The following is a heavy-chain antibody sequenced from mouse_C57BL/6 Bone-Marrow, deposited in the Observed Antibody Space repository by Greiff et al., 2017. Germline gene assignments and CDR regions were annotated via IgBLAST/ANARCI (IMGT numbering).Heavy chain of an antibody. J-gene: IGHJ3*01. D-gene: IGHD3-2*02. CDR1: GFNFKNTY. CDR2: IDPANGNT. CDR3: ARSPDSAGYLAWFAY. V-gene: IGHV14-3*01. Sequence: EVQLQESVAELVRPGASVKLSCTASGFNFKNTYMHWVKQRPEQGLEWIGRIDPANGNTKYAPKFQGQVTITADTSSNTAYLQLSSLTSEDTAMYYCARSPDSAGYLAWFAYWGQGTRVTVSA.